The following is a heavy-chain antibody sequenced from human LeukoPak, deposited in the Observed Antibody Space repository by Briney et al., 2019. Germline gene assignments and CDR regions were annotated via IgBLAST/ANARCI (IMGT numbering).Heavy chain of an antibody. CDR2: IYYSGTT. J-gene: IGHJ4*02. V-gene: IGHV4-39*07. CDR3: ARVNLLTGFSDY. D-gene: IGHD3-9*01. Sequence: SETLSLTCTVSGDSISSGDYYWSWIRQPPGKGLEWIGNIYYSGTTYYNPSLKSRVTISVDTSKNQFSLKLSSVTAADTAVYYCARVNLLTGFSDYWGQGTLVTVSS. CDR1: GDSISSGDYY.